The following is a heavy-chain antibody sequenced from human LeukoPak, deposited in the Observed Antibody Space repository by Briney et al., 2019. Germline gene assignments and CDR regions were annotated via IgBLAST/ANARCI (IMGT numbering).Heavy chain of an antibody. CDR1: GFTFSDYY. J-gene: IGHJ4*02. V-gene: IGHV3-11*04. CDR3: ARGSTNYYDSSGYYPA. D-gene: IGHD3-22*01. Sequence: GGSLRLSCAASGFTFSDYYMSWIRQAPGKGLEWVSYISSSGTTIYYADSVKGRFTISRDNAKNSLYLQMNSLRAEGTAVYYCARGSTNYYDSSGYYPAWGQGTLVTVSS. CDR2: ISSSGTTI.